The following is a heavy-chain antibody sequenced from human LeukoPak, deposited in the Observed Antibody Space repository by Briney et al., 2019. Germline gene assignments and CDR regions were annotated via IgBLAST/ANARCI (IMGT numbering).Heavy chain of an antibody. Sequence: GGSLRLSCAASGFTFSSYAMSWVRQAPGKGLEWVSSISGNSGSTYYADSAKGRFTIPRDNSKNTVYLQMNSLRAEDTAVYYCAKVSAWAMVGATYFDYWGQGTLVAVSS. J-gene: IGHJ4*02. CDR1: GFTFSSYA. V-gene: IGHV3-23*01. D-gene: IGHD1-26*01. CDR3: AKVSAWAMVGATYFDY. CDR2: ISGNSGST.